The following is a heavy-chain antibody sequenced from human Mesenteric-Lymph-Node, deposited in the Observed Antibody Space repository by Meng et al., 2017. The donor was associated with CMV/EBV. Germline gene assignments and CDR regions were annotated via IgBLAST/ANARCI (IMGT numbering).Heavy chain of an antibody. D-gene: IGHD3-22*01. CDR2: VHHSGTT. J-gene: IGHJ4*02. Sequence: RLKGSGPGLVRPSVTLSLYLSVSGDSISNSTYYWTWIRQPPGKGLEWIGSVHHSGTTYYNPSLKGRLTISVDTSANLFSLRLTTVTAADTATYYCARRGNYDSDYSEYWGQGTLVTVSS. V-gene: IGHV4-39*01. CDR1: GDSISNSTYY. CDR3: ARRGNYDSDYSEY.